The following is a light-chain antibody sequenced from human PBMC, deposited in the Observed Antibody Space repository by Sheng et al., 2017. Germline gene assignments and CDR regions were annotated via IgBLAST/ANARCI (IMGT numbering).Light chain of an antibody. CDR3: QQYDSEIT. CDR1: QSVRNW. Sequence: DIQMTQSPSTLSASEGDRVSITCRASQSVRNWLAWYQQKPGKAPKLLIYKASTLQSGVPSRFSGSGSGTDFTLTINSLQPDDFATYYCQQYDSEITFGQGTRLEIK. V-gene: IGKV1-5*03. CDR2: KAS. J-gene: IGKJ5*01.